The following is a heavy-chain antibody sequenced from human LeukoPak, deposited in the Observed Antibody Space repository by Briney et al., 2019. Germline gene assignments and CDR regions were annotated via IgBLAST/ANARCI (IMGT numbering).Heavy chain of an antibody. J-gene: IGHJ3*02. V-gene: IGHV1-2*02. Sequence: GASVKVSCKASGYTFTGYYMHWVRQAPGQGLEWMGWINPNSGGTNYAQKFQGRVTMTRDTSISTAYMELSRLRSDDTAVYYCARDLVRYDSSGYDDAFDIWGQGTMVTVSS. CDR1: GYTFTGYY. CDR2: INPNSGGT. D-gene: IGHD3-22*01. CDR3: ARDLVRYDSSGYDDAFDI.